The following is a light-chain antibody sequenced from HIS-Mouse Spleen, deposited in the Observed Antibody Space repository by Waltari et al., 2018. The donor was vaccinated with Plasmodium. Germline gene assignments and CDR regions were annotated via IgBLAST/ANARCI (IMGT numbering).Light chain of an antibody. CDR2: WAT. Sequence: DIVMTQSPDSLAVALGERSTIHYKSSQSVLYSSNNKNYLAWYQQQPGQPPQLLIYWATTRESGVPDRFSGSGSGTDFTLTISSLQAEDVAVYYCQQYYSTPPYTFGQGTKLEIK. V-gene: IGKV4-1*01. CDR3: QQYYSTPPYT. CDR1: QSVLYSSNNKNY. J-gene: IGKJ2*01.